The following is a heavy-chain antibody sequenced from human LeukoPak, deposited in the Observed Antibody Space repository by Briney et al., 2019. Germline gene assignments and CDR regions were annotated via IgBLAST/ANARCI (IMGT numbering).Heavy chain of an antibody. CDR3: ARVPIAARRRYFDY. J-gene: IGHJ4*02. Sequence: PWASVKVSCKASGYTFTSYDINWVRQATGQGLEWMGWMNPNSGNTGYAQKFQGRVTMTRNTSISTAYMELSSLRSEDTAVYYCARVPIAARRRYFDYWGQGTLVTVSS. CDR2: MNPNSGNT. CDR1: GYTFTSYD. D-gene: IGHD6-6*01. V-gene: IGHV1-8*01.